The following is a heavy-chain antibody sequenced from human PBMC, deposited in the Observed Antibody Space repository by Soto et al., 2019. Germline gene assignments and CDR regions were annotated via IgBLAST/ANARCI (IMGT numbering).Heavy chain of an antibody. V-gene: IGHV3-30-3*01. D-gene: IGHD3-10*01. CDR2: PSKERTTK. Sequence: VGSLRLSCVASGFTFITYAMLWVRQVPGNGVEWLAVPSKERTTKLCADSVKGRFTISSDNSKNPPYLQMNRLRGGDKGVYFCARNQRASSPDNWGQGTLVTVSS. CDR1: GFTFITYA. CDR3: ARNQRASSPDN. J-gene: IGHJ4*02.